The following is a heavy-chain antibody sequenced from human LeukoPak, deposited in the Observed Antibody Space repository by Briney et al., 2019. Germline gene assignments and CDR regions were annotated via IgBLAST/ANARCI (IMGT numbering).Heavy chain of an antibody. CDR1: GASISSGGYY. Sequence: SETLSLTCTVSGASISSGGYYWSWIRQHPGKGLEWIGHINYSGTTYYKPSLKSRVTISVDTSKNQFSLKLSSVTAADTAVYYCARGITGTVDYWGQGTLVTVSS. J-gene: IGHJ4*02. V-gene: IGHV4-31*03. D-gene: IGHD1-20*01. CDR2: INYSGTT. CDR3: ARGITGTVDY.